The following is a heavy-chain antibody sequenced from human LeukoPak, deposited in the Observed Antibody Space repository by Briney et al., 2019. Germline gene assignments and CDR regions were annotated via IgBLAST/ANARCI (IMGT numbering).Heavy chain of an antibody. J-gene: IGHJ4*02. Sequence: SETPSLTCTVSGGSMTTHHWNWIRQTPGKGLEWIGYVFDSGRTKVNPSLTSRVTLSTDTSKNQLSLRLSSVTAADTAVYYCTTLKRGDIFGYFDFWGQGILVTVSS. CDR2: VFDSGRT. V-gene: IGHV4-59*11. CDR3: TTLKRGDIFGYFDF. CDR1: GGSMTTHH. D-gene: IGHD5-18*01.